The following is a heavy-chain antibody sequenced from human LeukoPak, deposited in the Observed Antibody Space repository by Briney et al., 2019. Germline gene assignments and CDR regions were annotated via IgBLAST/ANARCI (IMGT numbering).Heavy chain of an antibody. V-gene: IGHV3-21*01. J-gene: IGHJ4*02. CDR1: GFTFSSYE. D-gene: IGHD6-13*01. Sequence: GGSLRLSCAAYGFTFSSYEMNWDRQAPGKGLEWVSSISSSVRSIYYTDSVKGRFTISRDTAKNSLYLQMNSLRTEDTAVYYCARGTVAAKSDYWGEGALVTVS. CDR3: ARGTVAAKSDY. CDR2: ISSSVRSI.